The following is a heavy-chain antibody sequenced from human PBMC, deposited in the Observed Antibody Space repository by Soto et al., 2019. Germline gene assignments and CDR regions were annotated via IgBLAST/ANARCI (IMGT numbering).Heavy chain of an antibody. CDR1: GFTFTSSA. Sequence: SVKVSCKASGFTFTSSAVQWVLQARGQRLERIGWIVVGSGNTNYAQKFQERVTITRDMSTSTAYMELSSLRSEDTAVYCCAVCSIDSSSSPLDYYYGMDVWGQGTTVTVSS. CDR2: IVVGSGNT. D-gene: IGHD6-6*01. CDR3: AVCSIDSSSSPLDYYYGMDV. J-gene: IGHJ6*02. V-gene: IGHV1-58*01.